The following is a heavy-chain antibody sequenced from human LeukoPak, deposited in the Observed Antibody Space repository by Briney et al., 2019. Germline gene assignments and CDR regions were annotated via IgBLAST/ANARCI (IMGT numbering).Heavy chain of an antibody. D-gene: IGHD5-24*01. V-gene: IGHV4-31*03. CDR3: VEAPNPYYFDD. CDR1: GGSISGSTYY. J-gene: IGHJ4*02. CDR2: IYNSGTT. Sequence: SETLSLTCTVSGGSISGSTYYWNWIRQYPGKGLEWIGYIYNSGTTYYNPSLKSRVTISVDTSKNQFSLKLNSMSAADTAVYYCVEAPNPYYFDDWGQGTLVTVSS.